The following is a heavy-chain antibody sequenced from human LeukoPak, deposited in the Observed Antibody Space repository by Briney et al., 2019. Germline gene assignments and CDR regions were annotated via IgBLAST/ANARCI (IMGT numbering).Heavy chain of an antibody. J-gene: IGHJ6*03. V-gene: IGHV3-11*01. CDR2: ISSSGSTI. Sequence: GGSLRLSCAASGFTFSDYYMSWIRQAPGKGLEWVSYISSSGSTIYYADSVKGRFTISRDNAKNSLYLQMNSLRAEDTAVYYCARASNDYNYYYYYYMDVWGKGTTVTVSS. D-gene: IGHD4-11*01. CDR1: GFTFSDYY. CDR3: ARASNDYNYYYYYYMDV.